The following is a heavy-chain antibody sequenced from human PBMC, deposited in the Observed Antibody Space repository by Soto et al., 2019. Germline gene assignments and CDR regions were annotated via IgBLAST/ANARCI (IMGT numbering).Heavy chain of an antibody. CDR1: GFSVSTSGVG. V-gene: IGHV2-5*02. J-gene: IGHJ5*02. CDR2: IYWDDDK. CDR3: AYGDYVGNWFDP. Sequence: QITLKESGPTLVKPTQTLTLTCTFSGFSVSTSGVGVGWIRQPPGKALEWLALIYWDDDKRYSPSLKSRLTITKDTSKNQVVLTMTNMDPVDTARYYCAYGDYVGNWFDPWGQGTMVTVSS. D-gene: IGHD4-17*01.